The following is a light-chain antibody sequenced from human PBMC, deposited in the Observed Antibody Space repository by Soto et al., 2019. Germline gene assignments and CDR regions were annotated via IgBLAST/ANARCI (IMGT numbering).Light chain of an antibody. CDR2: GAF. V-gene: IGKV3-15*01. Sequence: EIVMTQSPATLSVSPGESATLSCRASRSVYANLAWYQRRPGQAPRLLIYGAFTRATDIPARFRGSGSGTEFSLTISSVQSEDFAVYYCQQYDVWPFTFGPGTKVDIK. CDR3: QQYDVWPFT. CDR1: RSVYAN. J-gene: IGKJ3*01.